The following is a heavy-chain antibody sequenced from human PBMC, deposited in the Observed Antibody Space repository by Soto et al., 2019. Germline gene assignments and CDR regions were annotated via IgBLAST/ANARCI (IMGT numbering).Heavy chain of an antibody. Sequence: SETLSLTCTVSGGSISSYYLSWIRQPPGKGLEWIGYIYYSGSTNYNPSLKSRVTISVDTSKNQFSLKLSSVTAADTAVYYCERVAWQSDFDYWGQGTLVTVSS. J-gene: IGHJ4*02. CDR2: IYYSGST. D-gene: IGHD5-12*01. CDR3: ERVAWQSDFDY. V-gene: IGHV4-59*01. CDR1: GGSISSYY.